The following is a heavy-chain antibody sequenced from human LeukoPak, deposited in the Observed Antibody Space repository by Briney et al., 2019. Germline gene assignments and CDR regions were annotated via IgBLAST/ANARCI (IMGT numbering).Heavy chain of an antibody. Sequence: GGSLRLSCAASGFTFSSYAMSWVRQAPGKGLEWVSAISGSGGSTYYADSVKGRFTISRDNSKNTLCLQMNNLRAEDTAVYYCAKDIVVVVAAPHYFDYWGQGTLVTVSS. CDR2: ISGSGGST. V-gene: IGHV3-23*01. CDR3: AKDIVVVVAAPHYFDY. J-gene: IGHJ4*02. CDR1: GFTFSSYA. D-gene: IGHD2-15*01.